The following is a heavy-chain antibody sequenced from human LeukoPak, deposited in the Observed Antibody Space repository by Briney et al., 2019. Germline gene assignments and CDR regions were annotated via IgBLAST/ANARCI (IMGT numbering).Heavy chain of an antibody. CDR1: GGSNSSYY. Sequence: AETLSLPCTVCGGSNSSYYWSWIRQPPGKGLEGLGYIYYSGSTNYNPSLKSPVTISVDTSKNQFSLKLSSVTAADTAVYYCARDSGSGWIQGWFDPWGQGTLVTVSS. CDR2: IYYSGST. J-gene: IGHJ5*02. V-gene: IGHV4-59*01. D-gene: IGHD3-9*01. CDR3: ARDSGSGWIQGWFDP.